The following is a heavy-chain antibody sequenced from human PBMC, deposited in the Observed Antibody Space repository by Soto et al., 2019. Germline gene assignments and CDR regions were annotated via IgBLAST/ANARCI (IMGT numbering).Heavy chain of an antibody. CDR2: ISGSGGST. CDR1: GFTFSRDS. V-gene: IGHV3-23*01. Sequence: PGGSPGLSCAAPGFTFSRDSMSWVRQAPGKGLEWVSAISGSGGSTYYADSVKGRFTISRDNSKNTLYLQMNSLRAEDTAVYYCAKDGYCSGGSCFEPNWLDPWGQGTLVTVSS. D-gene: IGHD2-15*01. CDR3: AKDGYCSGGSCFEPNWLDP. J-gene: IGHJ5*02.